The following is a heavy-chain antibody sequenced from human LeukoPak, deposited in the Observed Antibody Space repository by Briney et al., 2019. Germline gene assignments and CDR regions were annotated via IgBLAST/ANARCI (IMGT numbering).Heavy chain of an antibody. J-gene: IGHJ5*01. CDR3: ARVRGYSSSWFNF. CDR1: GGSITSSTYY. CDR2: IYYSGST. Sequence: SETLSLTCTVSGGSITSSTYYWGWIRQPPGKGLEWIGSIYYSGSTYCNPSLKSRVTISVDTSKNQFSLKLSSVTAADTAVYYCARVRGYSSSWFNFWGQGTLVTVSS. D-gene: IGHD6-13*01. V-gene: IGHV4-39*07.